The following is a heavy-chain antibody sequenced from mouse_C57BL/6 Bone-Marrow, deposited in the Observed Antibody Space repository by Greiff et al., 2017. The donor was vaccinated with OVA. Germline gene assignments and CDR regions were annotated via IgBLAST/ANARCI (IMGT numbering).Heavy chain of an antibody. D-gene: IGHD2-5*01. CDR2: INPSSGYT. Sequence: QVQLKESGAELAKPGASVKLSCKASGYTFTSYWMHWVKQRPGQGLEWIGYINPSSGYTKYNQKFKDKATFTADKASSTAYMQLSSLTYEDSAVYYCAKAYYSNPAWFAYWGQGTLVTVSA. J-gene: IGHJ3*01. CDR1: GYTFTSYW. V-gene: IGHV1-7*01. CDR3: AKAYYSNPAWFAY.